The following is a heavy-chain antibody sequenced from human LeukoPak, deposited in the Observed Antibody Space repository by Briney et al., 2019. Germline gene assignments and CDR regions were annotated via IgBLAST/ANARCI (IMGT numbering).Heavy chain of an antibody. CDR2: ISSSSSYI. D-gene: IGHD3-22*01. Sequence: GGSLRLSCAGSGFTFNMFSMNWVRQAPGKGLEWVSSISSSSSYIYYADSVKGRFTISRDNAKNSLYLQMNSLRAEDTAVYYCAREFYYDSSGYPKDYWGQGTLVTVSS. V-gene: IGHV3-21*01. CDR1: GFTFNMFS. J-gene: IGHJ4*02. CDR3: AREFYYDSSGYPKDY.